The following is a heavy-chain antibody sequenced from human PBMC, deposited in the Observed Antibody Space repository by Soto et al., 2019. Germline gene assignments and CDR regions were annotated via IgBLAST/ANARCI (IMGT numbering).Heavy chain of an antibody. Sequence: PGGSLRLSCAAFGFTVSGKKYVAWVRQAPGKGLEWVSALYDLDGTYYADSVKGRFTTSSDSSRTTVYLQMNSLRPDDTAVYYCATAEVDYWGPGTLVTVSS. CDR1: GFTVSGKKY. V-gene: IGHV3-53*01. J-gene: IGHJ4*02. CDR2: LYDLDGT. CDR3: ATAEVDY.